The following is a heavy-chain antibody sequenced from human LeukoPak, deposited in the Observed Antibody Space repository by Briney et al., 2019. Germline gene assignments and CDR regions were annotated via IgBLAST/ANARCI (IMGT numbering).Heavy chain of an antibody. V-gene: IGHV3-49*04. CDR1: AFTFGDYV. Sequence: SLKLSCMGSAFTFGDYVMNWVRQAPGTGLEWVGFIRGKAYGGTPEYAASVKGRFTISRDDPKSIAYLQMNSLKTEDTAVYYCTRVIVATKDYWGQGTLVTVSS. J-gene: IGHJ4*02. CDR2: IRGKAYGGTP. D-gene: IGHD5-12*01. CDR3: TRVIVATKDY.